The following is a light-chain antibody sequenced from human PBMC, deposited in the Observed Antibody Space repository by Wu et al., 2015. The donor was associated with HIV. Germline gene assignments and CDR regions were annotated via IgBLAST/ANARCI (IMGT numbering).Light chain of an antibody. CDR3: QQYQTLPWT. Sequence: DIQMTQSPSSLSASVGETVTITCRASQGIRNSVAWYQQKPGTAPKLLLYSTYRLESGVPSRFIGGGSGTEYTLTISSLQPEGSATYHCQQYQTLPWTFGQGTKVEIK. V-gene: IGKV1-NL1*01. CDR1: QGIRNS. J-gene: IGKJ1*01. CDR2: STY.